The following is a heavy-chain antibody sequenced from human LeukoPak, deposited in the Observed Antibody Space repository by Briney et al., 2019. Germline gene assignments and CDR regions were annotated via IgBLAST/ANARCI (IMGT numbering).Heavy chain of an antibody. Sequence: GESLKISCTSSGYTFTNYWIGWVRQMPGKGLEWMGIIYPDDSDSRYSPSFQGQVTVSVDKFINTAYLQLSSLKASDTAMYYCARHRPVSSGKWYLDLWGRGTLVTVSS. CDR2: IYPDDSDS. D-gene: IGHD6-19*01. CDR3: ARHRPVSSGKWYLDL. J-gene: IGHJ2*01. CDR1: GYTFTNYW. V-gene: IGHV5-51*01.